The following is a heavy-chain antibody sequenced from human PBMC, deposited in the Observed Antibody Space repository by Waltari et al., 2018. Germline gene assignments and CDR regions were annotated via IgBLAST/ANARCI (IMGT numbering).Heavy chain of an antibody. CDR1: GYSISSGYY. CDR3: ARDTVTTYRFDY. CDR2: IYQSGST. J-gene: IGHJ4*02. D-gene: IGHD4-17*01. Sequence: QVQLQESGPGLVKPSETLSLTCAVSGYSISSGYYWGWIRQPPGKGLEWIGSIYQSGSTYYNPSLKSRVTISVDTSKNQFSLKLSSVTAADTAVYYCARDTVTTYRFDYWGQGTLVTVSS. V-gene: IGHV4-38-2*02.